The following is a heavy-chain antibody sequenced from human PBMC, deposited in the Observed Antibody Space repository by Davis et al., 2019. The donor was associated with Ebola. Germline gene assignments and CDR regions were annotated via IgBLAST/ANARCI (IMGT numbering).Heavy chain of an antibody. D-gene: IGHD4-17*01. CDR3: AKGPRNTVTTRYYYYYMDV. Sequence: GESLKISCAASGFTFSSYAMSWVRQAPGKGLEWVSAISGSGGSTYYADSVKGRFTISRDNSKNTLYLQMNSLRAEDTAVYYCAKGPRNTVTTRYYYYYMDVWGKGTTVTVSS. J-gene: IGHJ6*03. CDR1: GFTFSSYA. CDR2: ISGSGGST. V-gene: IGHV3-23*01.